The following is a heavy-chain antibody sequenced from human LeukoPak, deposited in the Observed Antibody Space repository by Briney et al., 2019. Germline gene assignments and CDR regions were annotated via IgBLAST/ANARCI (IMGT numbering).Heavy chain of an antibody. CDR2: IYSDGTI. Sequence: SETLSLTCTVSGGSISRYYWSWIRQPAGKGPEWIGRIYSDGTITYNPSLQSRLTMSIDTSKNQFSLKLSFVTAADTAVYYCARDSGTTGEVKFDPWGQGTLVTVSS. CDR3: ARDSGTTGEVKFDP. J-gene: IGHJ5*02. CDR1: GGSISRYY. V-gene: IGHV4-4*07. D-gene: IGHD4-17*01.